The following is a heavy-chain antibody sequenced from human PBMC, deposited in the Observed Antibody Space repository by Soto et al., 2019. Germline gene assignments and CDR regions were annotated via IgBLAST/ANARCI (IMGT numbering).Heavy chain of an antibody. Sequence: RGSLRLSCAASGFTFSSYAMHWVRQAPGKGLEWVAVISYDGSNKYYADSVKGRFTISRDNSKNTLYLQMNSLRAEDTAVYYCARDRMVRGVTWFDPWGQGTLVTVSS. CDR3: ARDRMVRGVTWFDP. CDR2: ISYDGSNK. CDR1: GFTFSSYA. V-gene: IGHV3-30-3*01. D-gene: IGHD3-10*01. J-gene: IGHJ5*02.